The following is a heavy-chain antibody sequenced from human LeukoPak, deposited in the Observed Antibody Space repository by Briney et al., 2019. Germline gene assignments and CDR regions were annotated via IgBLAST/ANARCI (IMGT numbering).Heavy chain of an antibody. CDR3: ARGHTAVTRHFDF. D-gene: IGHD4-17*01. CDR1: GFTFTTDS. Sequence: GGSLRLSCEAAGFTFTTDSMTWVRQAPGEGLEGVSIISSGSSAIFSADALKGRFTISRDDAKNLLYLDMNSLRAEDTAVYYCARGHTAVTRHFDFWGQGTLVTVSS. J-gene: IGHJ4*02. CDR2: ISSGSSAI. V-gene: IGHV3-21*01.